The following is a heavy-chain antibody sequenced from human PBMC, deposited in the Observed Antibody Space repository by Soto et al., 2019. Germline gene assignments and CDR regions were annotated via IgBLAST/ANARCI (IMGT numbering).Heavy chain of an antibody. D-gene: IGHD2-15*01. CDR1: GYTFTGYY. Sequence: GASVKVSCKASGYTFTGYYMHWVRQSPGQGLEWMGWINPNSGGTNYAQKFQGWVTMPRDTSISTAYMELSRLRSDDTAVYYCARARVKGGPITPDYWGQGTLVTVS. CDR2: INPNSGGT. CDR3: ARARVKGGPITPDY. J-gene: IGHJ4*02. V-gene: IGHV1-2*04.